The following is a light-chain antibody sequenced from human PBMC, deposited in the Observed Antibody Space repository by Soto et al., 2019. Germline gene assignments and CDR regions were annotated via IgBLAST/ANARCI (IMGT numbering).Light chain of an antibody. V-gene: IGLV1-40*01. Sequence: QSVLTQPPSVSGAPGQRVTISCTGRSSNIGAGYGVHWYQQLPGAAPKLLIYGNNNRPSGVPDRFSGSKSGTSASLAITGLQAEDDADYYCQSYDSSLTAVFGGGTKLTVL. J-gene: IGLJ3*02. CDR1: SSNIGAGYG. CDR3: QSYDSSLTAV. CDR2: GNN.